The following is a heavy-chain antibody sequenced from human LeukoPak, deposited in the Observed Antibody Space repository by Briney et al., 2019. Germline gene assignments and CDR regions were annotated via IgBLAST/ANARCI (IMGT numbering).Heavy chain of an antibody. V-gene: IGHV1-2*02. D-gene: IGHD3-22*01. J-gene: IGHJ4*02. CDR1: GYTFTGYY. CDR3: ARYPHSSGFTDY. CDR2: INPNSGGT. Sequence: ASMKVSCKASGYTFTGYYMHWVRQAPGQGLEWMGWINPNSGGTNYAQKFQGRVTMTRDTSISTAYMELSRLRSDDTAVYYCARYPHSSGFTDYWGQGTLVTVSS.